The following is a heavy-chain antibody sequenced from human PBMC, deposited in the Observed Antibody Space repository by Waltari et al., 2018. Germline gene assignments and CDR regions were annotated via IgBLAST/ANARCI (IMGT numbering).Heavy chain of an antibody. J-gene: IGHJ4*02. CDR3: ARHGGDVVVVAATRFDY. Sequence: QVQLQESGPGLVKPSEALSLTCAVSGYSISSGYYWGWIRQPPGKGLEWIGRIYHSGSTYYNPSLKSRVTISVDTSKNQFSLKLSSVTAADTAVYYCARHGGDVVVVAATRFDYWGQGTLVTVSS. V-gene: IGHV4-38-2*01. D-gene: IGHD2-15*01. CDR1: GYSISSGYY. CDR2: IYHSGST.